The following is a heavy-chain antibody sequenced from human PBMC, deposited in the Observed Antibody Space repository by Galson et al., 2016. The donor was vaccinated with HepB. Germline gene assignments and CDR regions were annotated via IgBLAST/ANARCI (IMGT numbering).Heavy chain of an antibody. CDR1: GVSFSDFY. J-gene: IGHJ4*02. V-gene: IGHV4-59*08. CDR2: ISNRATT. Sequence: ATLSLTCSVSGVSFSDFYWNWIRQRPGEGLEWIGYISNRATTIYNPSLRSRVTISLDPSKGQFFLRMSSVTAADTAIYYCARQNRRGLVWLNYLDYWGQGSLITVSS. CDR3: ARQNRRGLVWLNYLDY. D-gene: IGHD5-24*01.